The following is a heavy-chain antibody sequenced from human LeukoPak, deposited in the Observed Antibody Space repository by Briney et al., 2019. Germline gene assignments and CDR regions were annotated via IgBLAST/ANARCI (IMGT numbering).Heavy chain of an antibody. D-gene: IGHD4-17*01. CDR2: IKSKTDGGTT. V-gene: IGHV3-15*01. J-gene: IGHJ4*02. CDR3: TTGAYYGDYAEFDY. Sequence: GGSLRLSCAASGFTFSNAWMSWVRQAPGKGLEWVGRIKSKTDGGTTDYAAPVKGRFTISRDDSKNTLYLQMNSLKTEDTAVYYCTTGAYYGDYAEFDYRGQGTLVTVSS. CDR1: GFTFSNAW.